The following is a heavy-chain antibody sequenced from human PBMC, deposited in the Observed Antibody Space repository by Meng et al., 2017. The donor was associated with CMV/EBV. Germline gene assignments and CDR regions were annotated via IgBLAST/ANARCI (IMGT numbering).Heavy chain of an antibody. V-gene: IGHV3-15*01. CDR3: TTYFSYYFDY. CDR1: GFTFSKAW. J-gene: IGHJ4*02. CDR2: IKSKTDGGTT. D-gene: IGHD2/OR15-2a*01. Sequence: GGSLRLSCAASGFTFSKAWMSWVRQAPGKGLEWVGRIKSKTDGGTTDYASPVKGRFTISRDDSKNTLYLQMNSLKTEDAAVYYCTTYFSYYFDYWGQGTLVTVSS.